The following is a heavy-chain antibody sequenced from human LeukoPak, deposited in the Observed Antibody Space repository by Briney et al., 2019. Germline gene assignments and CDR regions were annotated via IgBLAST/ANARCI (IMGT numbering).Heavy chain of an antibody. Sequence: SETLSLTCAVYGGSFSGYYWSWIRQPPGKGLEWIGEINHSGSTNYNPSLKSRVTISVDTSKNQFSLKLSSVTAADTAVFYCARVPNWFDSWGQGTLVTVSS. CDR3: ARVPNWFDS. CDR2: INHSGST. V-gene: IGHV4-34*01. J-gene: IGHJ5*01. CDR1: GGSFSGYY.